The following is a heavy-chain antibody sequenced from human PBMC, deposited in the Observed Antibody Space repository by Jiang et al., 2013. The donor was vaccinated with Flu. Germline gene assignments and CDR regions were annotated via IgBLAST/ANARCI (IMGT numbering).Heavy chain of an antibody. CDR2: MNPNSGNT. V-gene: IGHV1-8*01. CDR1: GYTFTSYD. J-gene: IGHJ4*02. Sequence: GAEVKKPGASVKVSCKASGYTFTSYDINWVRQATGQGLEWMGWMNPNSGNTGYAQKFQGRVTMTRNTSISTAYMELSSLRSEDTAVYYCARTREDYDFWSGTQYYFDYWGQGTLVTVSS. D-gene: IGHD3-3*01. CDR3: ARTREDYDFWSGTQYYFDY.